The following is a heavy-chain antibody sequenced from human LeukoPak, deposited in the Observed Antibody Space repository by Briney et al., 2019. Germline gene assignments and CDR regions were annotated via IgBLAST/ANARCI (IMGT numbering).Heavy chain of an antibody. V-gene: IGHV1-8*01. CDR2: MNPNSGNT. Sequence: ASVKVSCKASGYTFTSYDINWVRQTTGQGVEWMGWMNPNSGNTGYAQKFQGRVTMTRNTSISTAYMELSSLRSEDTAVYYCARVMGIALLLPTDYWGQGTLVTVSS. D-gene: IGHD6-13*01. J-gene: IGHJ4*02. CDR3: ARVMGIALLLPTDY. CDR1: GYTFTSYD.